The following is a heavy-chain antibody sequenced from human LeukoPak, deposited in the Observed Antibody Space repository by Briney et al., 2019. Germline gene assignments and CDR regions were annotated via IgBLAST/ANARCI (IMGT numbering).Heavy chain of an antibody. J-gene: IGHJ4*02. Sequence: KPSETLSLTCTVSGGSISSYYWSWIRQPPGKGLEWIGYIYYSGSTNYNPSLKSRVTISIDTSKKQFSLKLRSVTATDTAVYYCARGPYGDYFDYWGQGTLVTVSS. CDR1: GGSISSYY. CDR2: IYYSGST. D-gene: IGHD4-17*01. CDR3: ARGPYGDYFDY. V-gene: IGHV4-59*01.